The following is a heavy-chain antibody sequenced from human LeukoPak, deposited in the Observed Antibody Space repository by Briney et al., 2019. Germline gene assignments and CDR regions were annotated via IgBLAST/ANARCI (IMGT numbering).Heavy chain of an antibody. J-gene: IGHJ4*02. V-gene: IGHV1-18*01. CDR3: ARATSYCGGDCYQLDY. Sequence: ASVKVSCKASGYTFTSYGISWVRQAPGQGLEWMGWISAYNGNTNYAQKLQGRVTMTTDTSTSTAYMELRSLRSDDTAVYYCARATSYCGGDCYQLDYWGQGTLVTVSS. D-gene: IGHD2-21*01. CDR2: ISAYNGNT. CDR1: GYTFTSYG.